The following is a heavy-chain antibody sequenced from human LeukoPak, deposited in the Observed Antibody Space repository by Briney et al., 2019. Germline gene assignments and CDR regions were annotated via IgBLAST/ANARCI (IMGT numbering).Heavy chain of an antibody. CDR1: GFAFRIYA. D-gene: IGHD6-6*01. CDR3: ARIGYSSSGFDY. J-gene: IGHJ4*02. Sequence: GGSLRLSCVVSGFAFRIYAMHWVSHPPSKGREWVAATSFEGSNQYYADSVKGRFTLPRHHSENTLYLQMNSLRAEDTAIYYCARIGYSSSGFDYWGQGALVTVSS. V-gene: IGHV3-30*04. CDR2: TSFEGSNQ.